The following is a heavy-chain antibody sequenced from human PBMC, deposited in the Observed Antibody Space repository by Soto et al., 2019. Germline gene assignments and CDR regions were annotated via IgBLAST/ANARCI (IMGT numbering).Heavy chain of an antibody. CDR2: IYYSGST. Sequence: PSETLSLTCTVSGGSISSGGYYWSWIRQHPGKGLEWIGYIYYSGSTYYNPSLKSRVTISVDTSKNQFSLKLSSVTAADTAVYYCAREITEPGAYCSGGSCYYFDYWGQGTLVTVSS. D-gene: IGHD2-15*01. J-gene: IGHJ4*02. CDR1: GGSISSGGYY. V-gene: IGHV4-31*03. CDR3: AREITEPGAYCSGGSCYYFDY.